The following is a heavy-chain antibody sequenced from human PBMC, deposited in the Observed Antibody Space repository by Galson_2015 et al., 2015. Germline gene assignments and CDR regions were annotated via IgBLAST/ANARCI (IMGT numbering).Heavy chain of an antibody. V-gene: IGHV3-23*01. CDR2: ISGSGGTT. CDR3: AKGGGSGSYSPLDY. D-gene: IGHD3-10*01. CDR1: GFTFSSYA. Sequence: SLRLSCAASGFTFSSYAMSWVRQSPGKGLEWVSGISGSGGTTNYADPVKGRFTISRDNPKNTLYLQMNSLTAEDTAVYYCAKGGGSGSYSPLDYWVQGTLVTVSS. J-gene: IGHJ4*02.